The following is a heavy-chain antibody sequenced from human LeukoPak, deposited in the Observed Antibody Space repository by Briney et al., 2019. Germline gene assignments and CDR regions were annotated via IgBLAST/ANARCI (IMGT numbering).Heavy chain of an antibody. D-gene: IGHD3-10*01. Sequence: SETLSLTCTVSGGSISSGGYYWSWIRQHPGKGLEWIGYIYYSGSTYYNPSLKSRVTISVDTSKNQFSLKLSSVTAADTAVYYCARIPYGSGSYYNLSFDYWGQGTLVTVSS. J-gene: IGHJ4*02. CDR2: IYYSGST. V-gene: IGHV4-31*03. CDR3: ARIPYGSGSYYNLSFDY. CDR1: GGSISSGGYY.